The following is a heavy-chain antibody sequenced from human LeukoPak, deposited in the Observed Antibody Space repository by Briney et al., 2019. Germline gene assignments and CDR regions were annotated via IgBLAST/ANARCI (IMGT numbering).Heavy chain of an antibody. D-gene: IGHD2-21*01. CDR2: IYYSAST. V-gene: IGHV4-59*01. Sequence: KASETLSLTCTVSGGSISSYYWSWIRQPPGKGLEGIGYIYYSASTNYNPSLKSRVTISVDTSKNQFSLKLSSVTAADTAVYYCARTVVIAIDDYYYMDVWGKGTTVTVSS. CDR1: GGSISSYY. CDR3: ARTVVIAIDDYYYMDV. J-gene: IGHJ6*03.